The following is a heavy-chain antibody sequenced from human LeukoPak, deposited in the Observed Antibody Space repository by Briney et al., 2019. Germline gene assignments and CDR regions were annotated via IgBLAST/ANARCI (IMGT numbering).Heavy chain of an antibody. Sequence: TGGSLRLSCAASGFIFNTYTMDWVRQAPGKGLEWVSASGGGGGTYYADFVKGRFTISRDNSKNTLYLQMNSLRAEDTAAYYCAKGTERYREVSSFDYWGQGTLVAVSS. D-gene: IGHD3-10*01. V-gene: IGHV3-23*01. CDR1: GFIFNTYT. CDR2: SGGGGGT. J-gene: IGHJ4*02. CDR3: AKGTERYREVSSFDY.